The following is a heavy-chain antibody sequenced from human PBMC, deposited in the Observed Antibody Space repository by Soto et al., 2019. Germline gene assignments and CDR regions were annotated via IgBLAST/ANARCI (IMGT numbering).Heavy chain of an antibody. CDR1: GGSISSYY. D-gene: IGHD3-3*01. CDR3: ARARDFWRGYYPAADYFDY. J-gene: IGHJ4*02. Sequence: SETLSLTCTVSGGSISSYYWSWIRQPPGKGLEWIRYIYYTGSTNYNPSLKSRVTISVDTSKNQFSLTLSSVTAADTAVYYCARARDFWRGYYPAADYFDYWGQGTLVTVSS. CDR2: IYYTGST. V-gene: IGHV4-59*01.